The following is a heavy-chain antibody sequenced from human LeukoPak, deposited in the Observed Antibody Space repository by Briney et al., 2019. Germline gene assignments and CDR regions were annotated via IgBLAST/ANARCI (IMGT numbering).Heavy chain of an antibody. CDR2: ISTSGST. D-gene: IGHD2/OR15-2a*01. CDR1: GGSISSGTYY. Sequence: SETLSLTCTVSGGSISSGTYYWRWIRQPAGKGLEWIGRISTSGSTDYNPSLKSRVTISVDMSKNQFSLKLSSVTAADTAVYYCARGGSTWEGQYWFDPWGQGTLVTVSS. V-gene: IGHV4-61*02. CDR3: ARGGSTWEGQYWFDP. J-gene: IGHJ5*02.